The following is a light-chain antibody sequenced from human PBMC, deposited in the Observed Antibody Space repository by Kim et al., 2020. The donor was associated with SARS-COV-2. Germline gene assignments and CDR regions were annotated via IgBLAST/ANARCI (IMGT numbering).Light chain of an antibody. V-gene: IGLV6-57*01. CDR2: EYN. CDR3: QSYDSSNWV. Sequence: NFMLTQPHSVSESPGKTVTISCTRSSGSIASNYVQWYQQRPGSSPTTVIYEYNQRPSGVPDRFSGSIDSSSNSASLTISGLKTEDEADYYCQSYDSSNWVFGGGTKLTVL. J-gene: IGLJ3*02. CDR1: SGSIASNY.